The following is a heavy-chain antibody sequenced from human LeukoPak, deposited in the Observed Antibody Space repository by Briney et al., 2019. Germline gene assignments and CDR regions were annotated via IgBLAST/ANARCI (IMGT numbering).Heavy chain of an antibody. CDR2: IYYSGST. Sequence: SETLSLTCTVSGGSFSSYYWSWVRQPPGKGLEWIGYIYYSGSTNYNPSLKSRVTISVDTSKNQFSLKLSSVTAADTAVYYCARSTYYDFWSGYYLDYWGQGTLVTVSS. V-gene: IGHV4-59*08. J-gene: IGHJ4*02. CDR3: ARSTYYDFWSGYYLDY. D-gene: IGHD3-3*01. CDR1: GGSFSSYY.